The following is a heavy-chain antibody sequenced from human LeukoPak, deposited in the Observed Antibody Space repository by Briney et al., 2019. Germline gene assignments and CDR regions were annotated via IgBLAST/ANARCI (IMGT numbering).Heavy chain of an antibody. V-gene: IGHV4-59*01. CDR1: GASLTTYH. CDR2: LFNTGST. CDR3: ARGHLGLQD. Sequence: SETLSLTCTVSGASLTTYHWTWIRQPPGRRLEWIGYLFNTGSTKYNPSLASRVAILADTSKSQFSLKMTSVSGADTAVYYCARGHLGLQDWAQGAPVAVSS. D-gene: IGHD7-27*01. J-gene: IGHJ4*02.